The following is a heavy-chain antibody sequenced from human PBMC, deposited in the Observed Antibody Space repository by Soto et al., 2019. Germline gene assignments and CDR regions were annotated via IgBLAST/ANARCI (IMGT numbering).Heavy chain of an antibody. J-gene: IGHJ6*01. CDR1: GFTFSSYG. CDR3: ARSDLGILVVVDTLDYYYGMDV. V-gene: IGHV3-33*01. Sequence: QVQLVESGGGVVQPGRSLRLSCAASGFTFSSYGMHWVRQAPGKGLEWVAVIWYDGSNKYYADSVKGRFTISRDNSKNTLDLRMNSLRDEDTAVYYWARSDLGILVVVDTLDYYYGMDVGGKGTTVTGSS. CDR2: IWYDGSNK. D-gene: IGHD2-15*01.